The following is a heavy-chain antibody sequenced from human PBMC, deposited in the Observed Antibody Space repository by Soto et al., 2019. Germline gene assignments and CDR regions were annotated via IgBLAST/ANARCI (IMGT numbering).Heavy chain of an antibody. D-gene: IGHD3-3*01. CDR1: GVSISSGDYY. Sequence: QVQLQESGPGLVKPSQTLSLTCTVSGVSISSGDYYWNWIRQPPGKGLEWIGCIYYSGNTYYNPSLKRRLTISLDTSKNQFSLSLSSVTAADTAVYYCASFGVASMNWFDPWGQGTLVTVSS. V-gene: IGHV4-30-4*01. J-gene: IGHJ5*02. CDR3: ASFGVASMNWFDP. CDR2: IYYSGNT.